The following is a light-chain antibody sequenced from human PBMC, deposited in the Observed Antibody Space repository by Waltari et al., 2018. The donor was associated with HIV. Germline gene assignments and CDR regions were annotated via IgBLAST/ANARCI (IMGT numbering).Light chain of an antibody. CDR3: QQYYSTPFT. CDR1: QSVFYSSNNKNY. CDR2: WAS. J-gene: IGKJ3*01. Sequence: DIVMTQSPNSLAVSLGARATINCKSSQSVFYSSNNKNYLAWYQQKPGQPPKLLIYWASTRESGVPDRFSGSGSGTDFTLTISSLQAEDVAVYYCQQYYSTPFTFGPGTKVDIK. V-gene: IGKV4-1*01.